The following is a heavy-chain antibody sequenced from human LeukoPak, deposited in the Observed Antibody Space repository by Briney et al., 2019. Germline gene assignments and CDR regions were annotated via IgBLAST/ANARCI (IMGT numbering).Heavy chain of an antibody. CDR1: GFTFSSYW. V-gene: IGHV3-74*01. Sequence: PGGSLRLSCAASGFTFSSYWMHWVRQAPGKGLVWVSRINSDGSSTSYADSVKGRFTISRDNSKNTLYLQMNSLRAKDTAVYYCAKDLWGRPFDYWGQGTLVTVSS. CDR2: INSDGSST. J-gene: IGHJ4*02. D-gene: IGHD3-16*01. CDR3: AKDLWGRPFDY.